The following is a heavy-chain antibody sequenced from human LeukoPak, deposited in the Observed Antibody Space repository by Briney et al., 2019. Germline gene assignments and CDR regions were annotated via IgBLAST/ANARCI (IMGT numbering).Heavy chain of an antibody. CDR3: ARGVGNDYVWGSYRHGGRDYFDY. V-gene: IGHV1-18*01. CDR2: ISAYNGNT. CDR1: GYTFTSYG. D-gene: IGHD3-16*02. Sequence: GASVKVSCKASGYTFTSYGISWVRQAPGQGLEWMGWISAYNGNTNYAQKLQGRVTMTTDTSTSTAYMELRSLRSDDTAVYYCARGVGNDYVWGSYRHGGRDYFDYWGQGTLVTVSS. J-gene: IGHJ4*02.